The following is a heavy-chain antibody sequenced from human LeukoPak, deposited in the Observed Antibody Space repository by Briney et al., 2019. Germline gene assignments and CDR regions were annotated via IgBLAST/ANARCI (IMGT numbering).Heavy chain of an antibody. CDR2: ISAYNGNT. V-gene: IGHV1-18*01. J-gene: IGHJ4*02. CDR3: ARDREYYDSSGYFGEAWGA. D-gene: IGHD3-22*01. CDR1: GYTFTSYA. Sequence: GASVKVSCKASGYTFTSYAMNWVRQAPGQGLEWMGWISAYNGNTNYAQKLQGRVTMTTDTSTSTAYMELRSLRSDDTAVYYCARDREYYDSSGYFGEAWGAWGQGTLVTVSS.